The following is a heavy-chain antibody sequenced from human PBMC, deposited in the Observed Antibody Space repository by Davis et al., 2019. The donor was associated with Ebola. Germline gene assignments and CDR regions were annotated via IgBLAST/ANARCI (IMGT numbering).Heavy chain of an antibody. CDR2: INPNDGRT. Sequence: AASVKVSCKASGYTFTNYYMHWVRQAPGQGLEWMGMINPNDGRTIYAQKFQGRVTMTDDTSTDTAYMKLTSLRYEDTAVYYCAIGGRAGGFDYWGQGTLVTVSS. V-gene: IGHV1-46*01. J-gene: IGHJ4*02. CDR1: GYTFTNYY. CDR3: AIGGRAGGFDY.